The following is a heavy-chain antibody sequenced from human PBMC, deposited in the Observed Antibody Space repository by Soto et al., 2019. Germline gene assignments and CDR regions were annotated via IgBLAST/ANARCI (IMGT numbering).Heavy chain of an antibody. CDR1: GFTFSDSA. Sequence: EVQLVESGGGLVQPGGSLKLSCTASGFTFSDSAFHWVRQASRNGLEWVGRIRGKPRSYTTAYAASVKGRFTISRDDSKNTAYLQMNSLKTEDTAVYYCTRHDYYIWGSHGLWGQGTLVNVSS. D-gene: IGHD3-16*01. V-gene: IGHV3-73*01. CDR2: IRGKPRSYTT. J-gene: IGHJ4*02. CDR3: TRHDYYIWGSHGL.